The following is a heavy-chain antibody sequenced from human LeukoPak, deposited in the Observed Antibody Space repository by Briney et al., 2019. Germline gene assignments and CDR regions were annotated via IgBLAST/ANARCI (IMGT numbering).Heavy chain of an antibody. CDR2: IYYSGST. V-gene: IGHV4-39*01. D-gene: IGHD2-2*01. CDR1: GGSISSSSYY. CDR3: ARHSRGRKEVVPAATYY. Sequence: PSETLSLTCTVSGGSISSSSYYWGWIRQPPGKGLEWIGSIYYSGSTYYNPSLKSRVTISVDTSKNQFSLKLSSVTAADTAVYYCARHSRGRKEVVPAATYYWGQGTLVTVSS. J-gene: IGHJ4*02.